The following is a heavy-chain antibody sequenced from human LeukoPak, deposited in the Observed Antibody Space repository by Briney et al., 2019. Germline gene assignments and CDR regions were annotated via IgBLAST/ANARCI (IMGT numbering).Heavy chain of an antibody. J-gene: IGHJ6*03. D-gene: IGHD2-2*01. CDR2: IYTSGST. CDR3: AKSQGYCSSTSCPHYYYYYMDV. V-gene: IGHV4-4*07. CDR1: GGSISSYY. Sequence: SETLSLTCTVSGGSISSYYWSWIRQPAGKGLEWIGRIYTSGSTNYNPSLKSRVTMSVDTSKNQFSLKLSSVTAADTAVYYCAKSQGYCSSTSCPHYYYYYMDVWGKGTTVTVSS.